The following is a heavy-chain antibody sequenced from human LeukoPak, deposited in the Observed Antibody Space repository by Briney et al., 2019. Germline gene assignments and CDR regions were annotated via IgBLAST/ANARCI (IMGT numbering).Heavy chain of an antibody. CDR2: ISYDGSNK. D-gene: IGHD6-13*01. Sequence: GGSLRLSCASGFTFSSYAMHWVRQAPGKGLEWVAVISYDGSNKYYADSVKGRFTISRDNSKNTLFLQMNSLRAEDTAVYYCAVQRTLWQQVLDHWGQGTLVTVSS. J-gene: IGHJ4*02. V-gene: IGHV3-30*04. CDR1: GFTFSSYA. CDR3: AVQRTLWQQVLDH.